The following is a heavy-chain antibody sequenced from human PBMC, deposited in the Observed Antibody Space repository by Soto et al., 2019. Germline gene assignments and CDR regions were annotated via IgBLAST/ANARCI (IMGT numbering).Heavy chain of an antibody. CDR1: GFSLSTSGVG. Sequence: SGPTLVNPTQTLTLTCTFSGFSLSTSGVGVGWIRQPPGKALEWLALIYWDDDKRYSPSLKSRLTVTKDTSKNQVVLTMTNIDPVDTATYYCAHRQPTGGWRYFDYWGQGTLVTVSS. V-gene: IGHV2-5*02. CDR3: AHRQPTGGWRYFDY. J-gene: IGHJ4*02. CDR2: IYWDDDK. D-gene: IGHD6-19*01.